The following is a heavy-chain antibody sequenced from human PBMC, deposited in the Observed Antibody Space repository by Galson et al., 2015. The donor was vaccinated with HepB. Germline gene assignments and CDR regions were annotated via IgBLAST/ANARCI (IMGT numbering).Heavy chain of an antibody. CDR1: GGSISSSSYY. CDR3: ARRGYSYGYGGDY. Sequence: ETLSLTCTVSGGSISSSSYYWGWIRQPPGKGLEWIGSIYYSGSTYYNPSLKSRVTISVDTSKNQFSLKLSSVTAADTAVYYCARRGYSYGYGGDYWGQGTLVTVSS. J-gene: IGHJ4*02. V-gene: IGHV4-39*01. D-gene: IGHD5-18*01. CDR2: IYYSGST.